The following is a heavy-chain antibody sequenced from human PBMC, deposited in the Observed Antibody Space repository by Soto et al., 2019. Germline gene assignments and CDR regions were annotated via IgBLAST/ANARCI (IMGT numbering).Heavy chain of an antibody. CDR1: GSTFSSYD. CDR3: VRGPSHGAFDI. V-gene: IGHV3-30-3*01. CDR2: ISPDGNNA. J-gene: IGHJ3*02. Sequence: QVQLVESGGDVVQPGRYLRLSCAASGSTFSSYDIHWVRQAPGKGLEWVAHISPDGNNAYYADSVKGRFTISRDNARKTFYLEVSSLRPEDTGVYHCVRGPSHGAFDIWGQGTLVTVSS.